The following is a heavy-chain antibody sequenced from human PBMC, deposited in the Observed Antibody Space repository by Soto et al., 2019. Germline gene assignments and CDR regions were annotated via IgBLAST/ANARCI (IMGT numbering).Heavy chain of an antibody. CDR1: GGSITNYY. CDR2: IQYNGYS. V-gene: IGHV4-59*08. Sequence: QVQLQESGPGLVKPSETLSLTCTVSGGSITNYYCSWFRQPPGKGLEWIGYIQYNGYSAYNLSLKRRVTMSMDTSKTQSSLMVESVTATDTAGYYCARHGFGPLHGLVDVWGQGTTVIVSS. CDR3: ARHGFGPLHGLVDV. J-gene: IGHJ6*02. D-gene: IGHD3-10*01.